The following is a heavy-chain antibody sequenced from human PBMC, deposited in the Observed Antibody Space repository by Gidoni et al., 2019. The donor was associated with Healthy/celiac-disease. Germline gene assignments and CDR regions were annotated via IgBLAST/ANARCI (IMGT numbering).Heavy chain of an antibody. Sequence: DVQLLESGGGLVPPGGALRISCAAYGVTCSSYAMSWVRQAPGKVLEWVSAISGSGGSTYYADSVKGRFTISRDNSKNTLYLQMNSLRAEDTAVYYCAKGGTGAEYFQHWGQGTLVTVSS. CDR2: ISGSGGST. CDR1: GVTCSSYA. D-gene: IGHD1-1*01. V-gene: IGHV3-23*01. J-gene: IGHJ1*01. CDR3: AKGGTGAEYFQH.